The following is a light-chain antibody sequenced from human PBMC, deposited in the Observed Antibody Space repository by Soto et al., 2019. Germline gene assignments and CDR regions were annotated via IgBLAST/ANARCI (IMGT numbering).Light chain of an antibody. Sequence: EIVLTQSPATLSLSPGERATLSCRASQSVSSYLAWYQQKPGQSPRLLIYDASNRATGIPARFSGSGSGTDFTLTISSLEPEDFAVYNCQQYGTSPPTFGHGTKVEIK. V-gene: IGKV3-11*01. J-gene: IGKJ1*01. CDR2: DAS. CDR1: QSVSSY. CDR3: QQYGTSPPT.